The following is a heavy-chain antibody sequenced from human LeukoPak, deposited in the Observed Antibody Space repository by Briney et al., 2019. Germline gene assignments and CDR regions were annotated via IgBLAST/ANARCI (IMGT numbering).Heavy chain of an antibody. CDR3: ARYCITSSCSSYSYYGMDV. J-gene: IGHJ6*02. Sequence: GGSLRLSCAASGFTFNNYAMSWVRQAPGKGLERVSAISDTTYYADSVKGRFTISRDNSKNTLFLQMNSLRAGDTAEYYCARYCITSSCSSYSYYGMDVWGQGTTVTVSS. V-gene: IGHV3-23*01. CDR1: GFTFNNYA. D-gene: IGHD1-14*01. CDR2: ISDTT.